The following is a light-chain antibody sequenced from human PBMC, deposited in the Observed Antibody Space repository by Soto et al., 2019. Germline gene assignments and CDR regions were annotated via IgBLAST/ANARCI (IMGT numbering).Light chain of an antibody. CDR3: QQYGSSPQT. Sequence: EIVMTHSPATLSVSPWARATLSCRASQSVGSDLVWYRQKPGQAPRLLIYAASSRATGIPDRFSGSGSGTDFTLTISRLEPEDFAVYYCQQYGSSPQTFGQGTKVDIK. J-gene: IGKJ1*01. CDR2: AAS. V-gene: IGKV3-20*01. CDR1: QSVGSD.